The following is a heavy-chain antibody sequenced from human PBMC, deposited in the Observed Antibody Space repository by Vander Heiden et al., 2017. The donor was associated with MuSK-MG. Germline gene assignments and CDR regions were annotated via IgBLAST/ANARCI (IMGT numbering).Heavy chain of an antibody. D-gene: IGHD3-10*01. V-gene: IGHV3-30*18. CDR2: ISYDGSNK. Sequence: QVQLVEPGGGVVQPGRSLRLSCAASGFTFSSYGMPWARQAPGQGLEWVAVISYDGSNKYYADSVKGRFTISRDNSKNTLYLQMNSLRAEDTAVYYCAKAGITMVRGVTETRVGTYYYYYYMDVWGKGTTVTVSS. CDR3: AKAGITMVRGVTETRVGTYYYYYYMDV. J-gene: IGHJ6*03. CDR1: GFTFSSYG.